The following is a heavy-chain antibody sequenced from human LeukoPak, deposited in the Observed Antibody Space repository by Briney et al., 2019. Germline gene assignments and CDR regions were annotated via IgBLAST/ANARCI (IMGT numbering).Heavy chain of an antibody. Sequence: SETLSLTCTVSGGSLTSYYCSWVRQPPGKGLEWMGHIYFSGNTNYNPSLKSRLTISVDTSSNQFSLKLGSVTAADTAVYYCAITEGKFYYDSSGSYDYNYYMDVWGKGTTVTVSS. CDR1: GGSLTSYY. CDR2: IYFSGNT. D-gene: IGHD3-22*01. J-gene: IGHJ6*03. CDR3: AITEGKFYYDSSGSYDYNYYMDV. V-gene: IGHV4-59*01.